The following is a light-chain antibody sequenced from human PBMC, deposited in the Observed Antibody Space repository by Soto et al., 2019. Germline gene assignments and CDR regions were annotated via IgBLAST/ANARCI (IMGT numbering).Light chain of an antibody. V-gene: IGLV2-23*02. CDR1: SSDVGSYNL. CDR3: SSYAGSSIV. Sequence: QSALTQPASVSGSPGQSITISCTGTSSDVGSYNLVSWYQQHPGKAPKLMIYEVSKRPSGVSNRFSCSKSGNTASLTISGLQAEDEADYYCSSYAGSSIVFGGGTKLTVL. CDR2: EVS. J-gene: IGLJ3*02.